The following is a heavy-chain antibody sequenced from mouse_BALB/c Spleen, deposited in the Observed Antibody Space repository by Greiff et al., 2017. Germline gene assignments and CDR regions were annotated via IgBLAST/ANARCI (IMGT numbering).Heavy chain of an antibody. CDR3: ARDNGYDAAWFAY. Sequence: EVKLMESGPSLVKPSQTLSLTCSVTGDSITSGYWNWIRKFPGNKLEYMGYISYSGSTYYNPSLKSRISITRDTSKNQYYLQLNSVTTEDTATYYCARDNGYDAAWFAYWGQGTLVTVSA. J-gene: IGHJ3*01. V-gene: IGHV3-8*02. CDR2: ISYSGST. CDR1: GDSITSGY. D-gene: IGHD2-2*01.